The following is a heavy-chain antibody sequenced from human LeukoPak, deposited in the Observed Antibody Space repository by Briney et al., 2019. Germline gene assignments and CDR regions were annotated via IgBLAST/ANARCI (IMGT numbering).Heavy chain of an antibody. CDR3: ILNLHYDSFDN. CDR1: GFSVSSEH. Sequence: GGSLRLSCAASGFSVSSEHMGWVRQAPGKGLEWVSTIHDGGRTYFADSVKGRFIMSRDSSKNTMFLQMNRLSVEDTAVYCAILNLHYDSFDNWGQGTLITVSS. CDR2: IHDGGRT. V-gene: IGHV3-66*01. D-gene: IGHD3-22*01. J-gene: IGHJ4*02.